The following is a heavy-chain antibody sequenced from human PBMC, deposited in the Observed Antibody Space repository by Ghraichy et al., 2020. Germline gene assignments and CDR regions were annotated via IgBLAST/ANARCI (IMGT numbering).Heavy chain of an antibody. CDR2: IYYSWST. CDR3: ARGQWLALYYFDY. Sequence: SETLSLTCTVSGGSVSSGSYYWSWMRQSPGKGLEWIGYIYYSWSTNYNPSLKSRVSISVDTSKNQFSLKLSSVTAADTAVYYCARGQWLALYYFDYWGQGTLVTVSS. D-gene: IGHD6-19*01. CDR1: GGSVSSGSYY. J-gene: IGHJ4*01. V-gene: IGHV4-61*01.